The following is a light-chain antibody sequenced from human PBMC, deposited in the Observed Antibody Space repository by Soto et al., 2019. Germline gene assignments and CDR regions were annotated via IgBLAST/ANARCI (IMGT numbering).Light chain of an antibody. J-gene: IGKJ1*01. CDR2: GAS. Sequence: EVVMTQSPATLSVSPGERATISCRASQSVSSNLAWYQQKPGQAPRLLIYGASARATGIPARFSGSGSGTEFTLTISSLQSEDFAVYHCQQYDSWPPWTFGQGTKVEIK. CDR1: QSVSSN. V-gene: IGKV3-15*01. CDR3: QQYDSWPPWT.